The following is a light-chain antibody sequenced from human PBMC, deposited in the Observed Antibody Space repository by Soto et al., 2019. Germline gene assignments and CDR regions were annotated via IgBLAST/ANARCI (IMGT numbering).Light chain of an antibody. CDR3: QRDDSSSQT. V-gene: IGKV3-20*01. CDR2: NAT. CDR1: QSLSSSY. J-gene: IGKJ1*01. Sequence: ENVLTQSPGTLSLSPGERATLSCRASQSLSSSYLAWYQQKPGQPPKLLIYNATKRATDIPDRFSGSGSGAGFTLRISRLEPEEYAVYYCQRDDSSSQTFRKG.